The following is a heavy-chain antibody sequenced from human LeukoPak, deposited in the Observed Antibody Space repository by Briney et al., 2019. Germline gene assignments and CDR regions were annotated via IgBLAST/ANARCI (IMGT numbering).Heavy chain of an antibody. CDR2: IYYSGST. Sequence: PSETLSLTCTVSGGSISSSSYYWGWIRQPPGKGLEWIGSIYYSGSTYYNPALKSRVTISVDTSKNQFSLKLSSVTAADTAVYYCARAGTGAFDIWGQGTMVTVSS. CDR3: ARAGTGAFDI. CDR1: GGSISSSSYY. J-gene: IGHJ3*02. V-gene: IGHV4-39*07. D-gene: IGHD6-19*01.